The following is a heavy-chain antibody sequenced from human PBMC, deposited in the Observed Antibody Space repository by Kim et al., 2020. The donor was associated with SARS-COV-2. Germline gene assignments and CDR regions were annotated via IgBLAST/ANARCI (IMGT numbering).Heavy chain of an antibody. J-gene: IGHJ4*02. D-gene: IGHD3-3*01. Sequence: FPGRATITRDTSASTAYMELSSLRSEDTAVYYCARESYYDFWSGYFPANDYWGQGTLVTVSS. V-gene: IGHV1-3*01. CDR3: ARESYYDFWSGYFPANDY.